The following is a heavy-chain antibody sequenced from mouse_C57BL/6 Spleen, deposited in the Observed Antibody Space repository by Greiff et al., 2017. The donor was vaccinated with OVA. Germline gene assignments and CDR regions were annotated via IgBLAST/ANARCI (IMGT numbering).Heavy chain of an antibody. CDR2: INYDGSST. D-gene: IGHD1-1*01. Sequence: EVQLVESEGGLVQPGSSMKLSCTASGFTFSDYYMAWVRQVPEKGLEWVANINYDGSSTYYLDSLKSRFIISRDNAKNILYLQMSSLKSEDTATYYCAREGYGSSYVWYFDVWGTGTTVTVSS. CDR1: GFTFSDYY. CDR3: AREGYGSSYVWYFDV. V-gene: IGHV5-16*01. J-gene: IGHJ1*03.